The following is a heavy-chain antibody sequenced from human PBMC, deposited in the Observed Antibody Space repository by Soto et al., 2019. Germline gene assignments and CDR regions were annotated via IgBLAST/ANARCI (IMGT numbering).Heavy chain of an antibody. CDR3: VKGRGLLPLGGFDP. D-gene: IGHD3-16*01. Sequence: QVQLVESGGGVVQPGRSLRLSCEASGFTFNTHGMHWVRQAPGKGLEWLAVISYDGINKYYADSVKGRFTISRDNSKNTLFVEMNSLRPEDTAVYYWVKGRGLLPLGGFDPWGQGTLVTVSS. V-gene: IGHV3-30*18. CDR1: GFTFNTHG. J-gene: IGHJ5*02. CDR2: ISYDGINK.